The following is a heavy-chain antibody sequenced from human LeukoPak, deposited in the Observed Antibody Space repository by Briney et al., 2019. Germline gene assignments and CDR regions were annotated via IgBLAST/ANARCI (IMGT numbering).Heavy chain of an antibody. CDR3: ARDLYYYDSSGWGAFDI. J-gene: IGHJ3*02. V-gene: IGHV3-53*01. CDR2: IYSGGNT. CDR1: GFTVSRNY. Sequence: GGSLRLSCAASGFTVSRNYMSWVRQAPGKGLEWVSVIYSGGNTYYADSVKGRFTISRDNAKNSLYLQMNSLRAEDTAVYYCARDLYYYDSSGWGAFDIWGQGTMVTVSS. D-gene: IGHD3-22*01.